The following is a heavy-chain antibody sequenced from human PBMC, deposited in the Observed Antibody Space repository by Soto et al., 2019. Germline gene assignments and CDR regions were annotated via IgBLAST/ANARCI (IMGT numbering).Heavy chain of an antibody. J-gene: IGHJ4*02. D-gene: IGHD1-1*01. CDR2: IKHDGSET. V-gene: IGHV3-7*03. CDR1: GFAFSTYW. CDR3: ARVQLERAFDY. Sequence: EVHLVESGGGLVQPGGSLRLSCAASGFAFSTYWMSWVRQAPGKGLEWVANIKHDGSETYYVDSVKGRFTISRDNAKNSLYLQMNSLRAEDTAVYYCARVQLERAFDYWGQGTLVTVSS.